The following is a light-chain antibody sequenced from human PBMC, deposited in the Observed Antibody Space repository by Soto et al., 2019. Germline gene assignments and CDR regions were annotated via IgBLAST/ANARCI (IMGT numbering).Light chain of an antibody. J-gene: IGKJ2*01. Sequence: DIVMTQSPATLSVSPGERATISCRASQSVSTNLAWYQQKPGQAPRLLIYGASTRATAIPARFSGSGSGTEFTLTISSLQSEDFAVYYCQQYNNWPLYTFGQGTKLEIK. CDR1: QSVSTN. CDR2: GAS. CDR3: QQYNNWPLYT. V-gene: IGKV3-15*01.